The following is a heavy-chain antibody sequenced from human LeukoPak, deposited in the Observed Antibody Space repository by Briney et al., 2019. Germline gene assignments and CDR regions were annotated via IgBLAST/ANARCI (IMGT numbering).Heavy chain of an antibody. CDR3: ARGRSDYVWGSYRPTGAAFDI. J-gene: IGHJ3*02. V-gene: IGHV4-34*01. D-gene: IGHD3-16*02. CDR2: INHSGST. Sequence: SETLSLTCAVYGGSFSGYYWSWIRQPPGKGLEWIGEINHSGSTNYNPSLKSRVTISVDTSKNQFSLKLSSVTAAYTAVYYCARGRSDYVWGSYRPTGAAFDIWGQGTMVTVSS. CDR1: GGSFSGYY.